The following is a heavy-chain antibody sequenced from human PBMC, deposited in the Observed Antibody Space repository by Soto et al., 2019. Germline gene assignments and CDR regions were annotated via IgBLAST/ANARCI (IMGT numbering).Heavy chain of an antibody. CDR2: IYSGGST. J-gene: IGHJ4*02. CDR1: GFTVSSNY. V-gene: IGHV3-66*01. D-gene: IGHD5-18*01. CDR3: ARSPYSYGPIDY. Sequence: LRLSCAASGFTVSSNYMSWVRQAPGKGLEWVSVIYSGGSTYYADSVKGRFTISRDNSKNTLYLQMNSLRAEDTAVYYCARSPYSYGPIDYWDQGTLVTVSS.